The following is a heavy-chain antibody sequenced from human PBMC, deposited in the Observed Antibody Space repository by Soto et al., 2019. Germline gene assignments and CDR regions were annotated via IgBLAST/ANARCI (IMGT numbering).Heavy chain of an antibody. J-gene: IGHJ4*02. CDR3: ARGPH. CDR2: INPNSGVT. CDR1: GYRFTDYY. V-gene: IGHV1-2*04. Sequence: ASVKVSCKVSGYRFTDYYMQWVRQAPGQGLEWMGWINPNSGVTSYAQKFQGWVTMTRDTSISTAYMELSSLGADDTAVYYCARGPHWGQGTLVT.